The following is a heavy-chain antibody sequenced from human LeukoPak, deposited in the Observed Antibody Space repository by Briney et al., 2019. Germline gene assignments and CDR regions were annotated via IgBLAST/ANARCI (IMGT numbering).Heavy chain of an antibody. J-gene: IGHJ4*02. CDR2: IYPGDSDT. V-gene: IGHV5-51*01. Sequence: GESLKISCKGSGYSFTSYWIGWVRQMPGKGLGWMGIIYPGDSDTRYSPSFQGQVTISADKSISTAYLQWSSLKASDTAMYYCARTNLACSSTSCYFGYWGQGTLVTVSS. D-gene: IGHD2-2*01. CDR3: ARTNLACSSTSCYFGY. CDR1: GYSFTSYW.